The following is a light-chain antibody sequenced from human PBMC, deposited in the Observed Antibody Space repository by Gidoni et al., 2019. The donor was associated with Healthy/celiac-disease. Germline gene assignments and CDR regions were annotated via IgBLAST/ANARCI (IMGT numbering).Light chain of an antibody. Sequence: EMVLMQSPGTLSLSPGERAALSCRASQSVSSSYLAWYPQKPGQAPRVLSYGASNRDTGIPDRVTGSGSGTDFTLTISRLEPEYFAVYYCQQYGSSLYTFGQGTKLEIK. CDR3: QQYGSSLYT. CDR2: GAS. CDR1: QSVSSSY. V-gene: IGKV3-20*01. J-gene: IGKJ2*01.